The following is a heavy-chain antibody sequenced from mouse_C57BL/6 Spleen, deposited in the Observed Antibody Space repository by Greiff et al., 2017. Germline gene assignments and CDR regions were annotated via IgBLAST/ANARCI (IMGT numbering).Heavy chain of an antibody. CDR2: INPSSGYT. J-gene: IGHJ1*03. Sequence: VQRVESGAELAKPGASVKLSCKASGYTFTSYWMHWVKQRPGQGLEWIGYINPSSGYTKYNQKFKDKATLTADKSSSTAYMQLSSLTYEDSAVYYCARGSLDWYFDVWGTGTTVTVSS. CDR3: ARGSLDWYFDV. V-gene: IGHV1-7*01. CDR1: GYTFTSYW.